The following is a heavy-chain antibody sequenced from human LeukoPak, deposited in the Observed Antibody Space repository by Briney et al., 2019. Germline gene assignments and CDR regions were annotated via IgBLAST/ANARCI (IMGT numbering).Heavy chain of an antibody. V-gene: IGHV3-21*01. CDR2: ISGSSSYI. CDR1: GFTFSTYS. J-gene: IGHJ4*02. Sequence: PGGSLRLSCAASGFTFSTYSMNWVRQAPGKGLEWVSSISGSSSYIYYADSVKGRFTVSRDNAKNSLYLQMNSLRAEDTAVYYCARSEQWLVPLDHWGQGTLVTVSS. D-gene: IGHD6-19*01. CDR3: ARSEQWLVPLDH.